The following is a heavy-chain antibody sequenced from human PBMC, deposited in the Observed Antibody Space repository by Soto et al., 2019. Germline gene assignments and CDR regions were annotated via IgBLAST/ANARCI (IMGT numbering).Heavy chain of an antibody. J-gene: IGHJ4*02. V-gene: IGHV1-69*01. CDR3: ARDVSVMTSVFGF. D-gene: IGHD3-10*01. Sequence: QVHLVQSGAEVKRPGSSVRVSCRASGGTFYTYAFTWVRQAPGQGLEWMGGITPMIGTTKYAQKVQGRVTFSADESASTDYMELSNLRSDDTAVDYCARDVSVMTSVFGFWGQGTLITVSS. CDR1: GGTFYTYA. CDR2: ITPMIGTT.